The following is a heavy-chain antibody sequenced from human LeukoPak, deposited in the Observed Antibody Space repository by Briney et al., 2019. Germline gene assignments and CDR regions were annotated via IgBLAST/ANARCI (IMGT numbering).Heavy chain of an antibody. V-gene: IGHV4-61*02. D-gene: IGHD3-22*01. Sequence: SETLSLTCTVSGGSISSGSYYWRWIRQPAGKGLEWVARIYTSGSTNYNPPLKSRVTISVDTSKNQFSLKLSSVTAADTAVYYCAGNQYYYDSSGYYQGLDYWGQGTLVTVSS. J-gene: IGHJ4*02. CDR1: GGSISSGSYY. CDR3: AGNQYYYDSSGYYQGLDY. CDR2: IYTSGST.